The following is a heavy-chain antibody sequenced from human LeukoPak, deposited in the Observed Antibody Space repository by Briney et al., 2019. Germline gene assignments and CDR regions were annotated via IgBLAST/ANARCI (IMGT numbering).Heavy chain of an antibody. D-gene: IGHD3-16*02. CDR1: GFTFGSPW. V-gene: IGHV3-74*01. Sequence: GGSLRLSCAASGFTFGSPWMHWVRQAPGKGLVWVSGINSDGSATAYADSVKGRFTISRDNAENTLYLQMNSLRAEDTAVYYCARGTAGYHSSYFDYWGQGTLVTVSS. CDR3: ARGTAGYHSSYFDY. CDR2: INSDGSAT. J-gene: IGHJ4*02.